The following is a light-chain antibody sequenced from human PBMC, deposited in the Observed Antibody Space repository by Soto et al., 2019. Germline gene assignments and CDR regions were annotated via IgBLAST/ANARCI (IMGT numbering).Light chain of an antibody. CDR3: QSYDSSLSGSI. CDR1: SSNIGAGYD. CDR2: DNS. V-gene: IGLV1-40*01. J-gene: IGLJ2*01. Sequence: QSAVTQPPSVSGAPGQRVTISCTGSSSNIGAGYDVHWYQQLPGTAPKLLIYDNSNRPSGVPDRFSGSRSGTSASLAITGLQAEDEADYYCQSYDSSLSGSIFGGGTKLTVL.